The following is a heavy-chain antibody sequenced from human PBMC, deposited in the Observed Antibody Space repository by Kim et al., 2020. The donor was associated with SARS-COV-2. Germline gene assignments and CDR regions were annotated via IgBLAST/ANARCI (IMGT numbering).Heavy chain of an antibody. CDR3: ARSEVATITGLLAWFDP. D-gene: IGHD5-12*01. J-gene: IGHJ5*02. Sequence: SETLSLTCTVSGGSISSGGYYWSWIRQHPGKGLEWIGYIYYSGSTYYNPSLKSRVTISVDTSKNQFSLKLSSVTAADTAVYYCARSEVATITGLLAWFDPWGQGTLVTVSS. CDR1: GGSISSGGYY. CDR2: IYYSGST. V-gene: IGHV4-31*03.